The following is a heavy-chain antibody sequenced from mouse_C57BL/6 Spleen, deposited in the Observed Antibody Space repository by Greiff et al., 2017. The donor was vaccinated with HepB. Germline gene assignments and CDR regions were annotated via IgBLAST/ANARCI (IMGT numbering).Heavy chain of an antibody. CDR3: ARYSITTVVRGYFDV. Sequence: QVQLQQSGAELARPGASVKLSCKASGYTFTSYGISWVKQRTGQGLEWIGEISPRSGNTYYNEKLKGQATLTADKSSSTAYMERRSLTSEDSAVYFCARYSITTVVRGYFDVWGTGTTVTVSS. D-gene: IGHD1-1*01. J-gene: IGHJ1*03. CDR2: ISPRSGNT. CDR1: GYTFTSYG. V-gene: IGHV1-81*01.